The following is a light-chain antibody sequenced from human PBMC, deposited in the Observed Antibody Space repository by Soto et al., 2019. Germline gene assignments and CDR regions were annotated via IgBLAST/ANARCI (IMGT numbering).Light chain of an antibody. J-gene: IGKJ1*01. Sequence: DIQMTQSPSSLSASVGDRVTITCRASQGIANYLAWYQQKPGRVPKLLINAASTLQSGVPSRFSGSGSGTDFTLTISSLQPEDVATYYCQNYNSASTFGQGTKVEIK. CDR3: QNYNSAST. CDR1: QGIANY. CDR2: AAS. V-gene: IGKV1-27*01.